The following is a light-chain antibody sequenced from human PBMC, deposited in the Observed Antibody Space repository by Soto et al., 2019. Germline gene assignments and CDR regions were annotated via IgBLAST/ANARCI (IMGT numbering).Light chain of an antibody. CDR3: QSYDSSLSGYV. Sequence: QSVLTQPPSVSEAPGQRVTISCTGSSSNIGAGYEAHWYQQVPGTAPKLLIYENNNRPPGVHDRFSGSKSGTSASLAITGLRAEDGAEYYCQSYDSSLSGYVFGTGTKLTVL. V-gene: IGLV1-40*01. J-gene: IGLJ1*01. CDR1: SSNIGAGYE. CDR2: ENN.